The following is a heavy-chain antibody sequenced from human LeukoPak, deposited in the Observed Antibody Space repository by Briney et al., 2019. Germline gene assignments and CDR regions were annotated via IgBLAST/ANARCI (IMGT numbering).Heavy chain of an antibody. CDR2: IYTSGST. CDR3: ARVPRGAGFFAY. CDR1: GGSISSYY. D-gene: IGHD3-3*01. Sequence: SETLSLTCTVSGGSISSYYWSWIRQPAGKGLEWIGRIYTSGSTNYNPSLKSRVTMSVDTSKNQFSLKLSYGPAAATAVYYYARVPRGAGFFAYWGQGPWSPSPQ. J-gene: IGHJ4*02. V-gene: IGHV4-4*07.